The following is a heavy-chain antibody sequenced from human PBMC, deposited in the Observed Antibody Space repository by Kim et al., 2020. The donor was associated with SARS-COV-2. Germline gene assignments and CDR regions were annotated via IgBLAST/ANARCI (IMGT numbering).Heavy chain of an antibody. V-gene: IGHV4-39*02. J-gene: IGHJ6*01. CDR3: ARDASTSWDSDYYYGM. D-gene: IGHD6-13*01. Sequence: SETLSLTCTVSGGSISSSSYYWGWIRQPPGKGLEWIGSIYYSGSTYYNPSLKSRVTISVDTSKNQFSLKLSSVTAADTAVYYCARDASTSWDSDYYYGM. CDR1: GGSISSSSYY. CDR2: IYYSGST.